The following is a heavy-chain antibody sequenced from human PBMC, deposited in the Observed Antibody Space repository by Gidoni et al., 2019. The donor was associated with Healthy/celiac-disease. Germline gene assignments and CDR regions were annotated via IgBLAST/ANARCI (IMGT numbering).Heavy chain of an antibody. V-gene: IGHV3-11*01. D-gene: IGHD6-6*01. Sequence: QVQPVESGGGLVKPGESLRLSCAASGFTFSDYYMSWIRQAPGKGLECVSYISSSGSTIYYADSVKGRFTISSDNAKNSLYLQMNSLRAEDTAVYYCARVGIAARRDYFDYWGQGTLVTVSS. CDR1: GFTFSDYY. J-gene: IGHJ4*02. CDR3: ARVGIAARRDYFDY. CDR2: ISSSGSTI.